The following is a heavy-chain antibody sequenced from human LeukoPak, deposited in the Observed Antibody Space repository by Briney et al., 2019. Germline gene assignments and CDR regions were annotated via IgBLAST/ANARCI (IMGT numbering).Heavy chain of an antibody. CDR2: IYSGGST. J-gene: IGHJ4*02. D-gene: IGHD2-15*01. CDR1: GFTVSSNY. V-gene: IGHV3-66*01. CDR3: ARDIIVEPNDY. Sequence: GGSLRLSCAASGFTVSSNYMSWVRQAPGKGLEWVSVIYSGGSTYYADSVKGRFTISRDNSKNTLYLQMNSLRAEDTAVYYCARDIIVEPNDYRGQGTLVTVSS.